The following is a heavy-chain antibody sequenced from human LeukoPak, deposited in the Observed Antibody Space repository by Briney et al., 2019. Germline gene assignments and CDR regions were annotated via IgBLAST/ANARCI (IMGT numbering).Heavy chain of an antibody. J-gene: IGHJ6*03. CDR1: GGTFSSYA. D-gene: IGHD3-16*01. V-gene: IGHV1-69*06. CDR3: ATVSFGVKRTNYYYYYYMDV. Sequence: SVKVSCKASGGTFSSYAISWVRQAPGQGLEWMGGIIPIFGTANYAQKFQGRVTITADKSTSTAYMELSSLRSEDTAVYYCATVSFGVKRTNYYYYYYMDVWGKGTTVTVSS. CDR2: IIPIFGTA.